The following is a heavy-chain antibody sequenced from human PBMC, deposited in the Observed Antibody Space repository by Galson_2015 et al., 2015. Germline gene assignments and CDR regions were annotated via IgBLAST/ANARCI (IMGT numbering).Heavy chain of an antibody. CDR1: GLTVTSNY. J-gene: IGHJ6*02. V-gene: IGHV3-53*01. CDR3: ARVAVRPPSFHFYMDV. CDR2: IYSGGST. D-gene: IGHD6-6*01. Sequence: SLRLSCAAPGLTVTSNYMTWVRQAPGKGLEWVSVIYSGGSTKDADSVKGRFTISRDKSKNRLYLQMNSLTPDDTAVYYCARVAVRPPSFHFYMDVWGHGT.